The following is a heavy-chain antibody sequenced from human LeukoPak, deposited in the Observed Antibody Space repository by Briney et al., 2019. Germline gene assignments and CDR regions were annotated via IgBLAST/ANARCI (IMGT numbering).Heavy chain of an antibody. CDR2: INPRGGST. CDR3: STSITMITAGFDF. CDR1: GYTFTSYY. Sequence: ASVKVSCKASGYTFTSYYMHWVRQAPGKGLEWMGIINPRGGSTSYAQKFQGRVTINRNMSTSTVNMYMRSLRCEYTPVNDCSTSITMITAGFDFWSQPTLATLSS. D-gene: IGHD3-22*01. J-gene: IGHJ4*02. V-gene: IGHV1-46*01.